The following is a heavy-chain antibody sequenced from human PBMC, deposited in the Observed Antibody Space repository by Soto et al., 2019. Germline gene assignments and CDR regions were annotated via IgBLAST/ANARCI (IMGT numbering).Heavy chain of an antibody. V-gene: IGHV1-69*12. CDR2: IIPIFGTA. D-gene: IGHD2-2*01. CDR3: ARDGSIVLVPAATNWFDP. Sequence: QVQLVQSGAEVKKPGSSVKVSCKASGGTFSSYAISWVRQAPGQGLEWMGGIIPIFGTANYAQKFQGRVRITADESTTTAYMELSSLRYEDTAVYYCARDGSIVLVPAATNWFDPWGQGTLVTVSS. CDR1: GGTFSSYA. J-gene: IGHJ5*02.